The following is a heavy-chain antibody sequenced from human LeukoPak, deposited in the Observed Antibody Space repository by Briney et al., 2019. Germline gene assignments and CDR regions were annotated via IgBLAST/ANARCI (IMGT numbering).Heavy chain of an antibody. CDR2: IYYGGST. J-gene: IGHJ3*02. CDR3: ARDHSSSSWMDAFEI. CDR1: GGSISSSSYF. V-gene: IGHV4-39*07. D-gene: IGHD6-6*01. Sequence: SETLSLTCTVSGGSISSSSYFWGRIRQPPGKGLEWIGSIYYGGSTHYNPSLKSRVTMSVDTSKNRFSLKLTSVTAADSAVYYCARDHSSSSWMDAFEIWGPGMKVIVSS.